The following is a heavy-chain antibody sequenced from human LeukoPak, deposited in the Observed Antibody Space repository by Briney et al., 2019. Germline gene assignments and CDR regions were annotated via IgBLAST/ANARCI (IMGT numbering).Heavy chain of an antibody. Sequence: ASVKVSCKASGYTFTSYGISWVRQAPGQGLEWMGWISAYNGNTNYAQKLQGRVTMTTDTSTSTAYMELRSLRSDDTAVYYCAREISGSGWYADAFDIWGQGTMVTVSS. J-gene: IGHJ3*02. V-gene: IGHV1-18*01. D-gene: IGHD6-19*01. CDR2: ISAYNGNT. CDR1: GYTFTSYG. CDR3: AREISGSGWYADAFDI.